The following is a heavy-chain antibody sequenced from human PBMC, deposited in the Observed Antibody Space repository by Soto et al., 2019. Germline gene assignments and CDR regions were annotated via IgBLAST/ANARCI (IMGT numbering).Heavy chain of an antibody. V-gene: IGHV3-48*02. CDR2: ISTTSFTI. D-gene: IGHD2-15*01. CDR1: GFSFNTYN. J-gene: IGHJ5*01. Sequence: GGSLRLSCAASGFSFNTYNMDWVRQAPGKRPEWIAYISTTSFTIYYADSVKGRFTISRDNDRNSLYLEMNSLRDEDTAVYYCARDRCYDGTCYSASDSWGQGTLVTVSS. CDR3: ARDRCYDGTCYSASDS.